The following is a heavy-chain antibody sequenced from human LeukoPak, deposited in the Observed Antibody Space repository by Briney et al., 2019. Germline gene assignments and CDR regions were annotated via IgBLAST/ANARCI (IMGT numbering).Heavy chain of an antibody. CDR2: ISAYNGNT. D-gene: IGHD3-9*01. CDR1: GYTFTSYG. J-gene: IGHJ5*02. CDR3: ARDYDILTGHGSNWFDP. Sequence: GASVKVSCKASGYTFTSYGISWVRQAPGQGLEWMGWISAYNGNTNYAQKLQGRVTMTTDTSTSTAYMELRSLRSDDTAVYYCARDYDILTGHGSNWFDPWGQGTLVTVSS. V-gene: IGHV1-18*01.